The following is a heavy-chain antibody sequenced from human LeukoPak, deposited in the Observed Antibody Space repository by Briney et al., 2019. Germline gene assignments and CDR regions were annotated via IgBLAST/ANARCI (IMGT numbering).Heavy chain of an antibody. Sequence: ASVKVSCKTSGYSFTSQDMHWVRQAPGQSLEWMGCINPDNGDTQYSQEFQGRVTITADESTSTAYMELSSLRSDDTAVYYCARDLGVDTAMVTYYYYYMDVWGKGTTVTVSS. CDR3: ARDLGVDTAMVTYYYYYMDV. CDR1: GYSFTSQD. CDR2: INPDNGDT. D-gene: IGHD5-18*01. V-gene: IGHV1-3*01. J-gene: IGHJ6*03.